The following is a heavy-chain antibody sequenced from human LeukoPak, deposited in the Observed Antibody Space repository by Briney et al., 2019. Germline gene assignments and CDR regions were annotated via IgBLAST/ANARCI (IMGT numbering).Heavy chain of an antibody. V-gene: IGHV1-46*01. Sequence: ASVKDSCKASGYTFTNYFIHWVRQAPGQGLEWMGIINPSGGSTSYAQKFQGTVTMTRDTSTNTVYMELSSLRSEDTAVYYCARDYSNARAFDYWGQGTLVTVSS. CDR1: GYTFTNYF. D-gene: IGHD4-11*01. CDR2: INPSGGST. CDR3: ARDYSNARAFDY. J-gene: IGHJ4*02.